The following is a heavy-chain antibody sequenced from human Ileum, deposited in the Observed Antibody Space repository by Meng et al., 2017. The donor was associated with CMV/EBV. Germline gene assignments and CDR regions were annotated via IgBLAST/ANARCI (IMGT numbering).Heavy chain of an antibody. CDR3: ARPRRVSGSNAFDI. J-gene: IGHJ3*02. V-gene: IGHV5-51*01. D-gene: IGHD2-15*01. Sequence: GESLKISCQGSGYSFTSYWIGWVRQMPGKGLEWMGIIYPGDSDTTYTPSFQGQVTISADKSISTDYLQGSSLKASDTTMYYCARPRRVSGSNAFDIWGQGTMVTVSS. CDR2: IYPGDSDT. CDR1: GYSFTSYW.